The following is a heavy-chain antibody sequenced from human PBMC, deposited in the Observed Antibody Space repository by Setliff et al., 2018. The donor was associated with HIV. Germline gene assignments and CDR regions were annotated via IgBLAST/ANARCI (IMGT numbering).Heavy chain of an antibody. CDR2: ISGSGGST. CDR3: AKWKGILTPFDY. Sequence: LRLSCAASGFTFSSYAMSWVRQAPGEGLEWVSAISGSGGSTYYADSVKGRFTISRDNSKNTLYLQMNSLRAEDTAVYYCAKWKGILTPFDYWGQGTLVTVSS. V-gene: IGHV3-23*01. J-gene: IGHJ4*02. CDR1: GFTFSSYA. D-gene: IGHD3-9*01.